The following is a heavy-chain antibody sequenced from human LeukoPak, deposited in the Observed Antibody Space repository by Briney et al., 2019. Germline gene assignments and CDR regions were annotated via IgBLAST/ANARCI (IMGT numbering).Heavy chain of an antibody. CDR3: ARYGLEGCTGGSCYRSFYYYVMDV. CDR2: IFPGDSDI. CDR1: GYSFSYYW. V-gene: IGHV5-51*01. D-gene: IGHD2-15*01. Sequence: GEPLEISSQGAGYSFSYYWIGWGRPMPGKGRELLGIIFPGDSDIKYSPSFQGQVTISADRSISTAYLQWSSLKASDTARYYCARYGLEGCTGGSCYRSFYYYVMDVWGLGTTVTVSS. J-gene: IGHJ6*02.